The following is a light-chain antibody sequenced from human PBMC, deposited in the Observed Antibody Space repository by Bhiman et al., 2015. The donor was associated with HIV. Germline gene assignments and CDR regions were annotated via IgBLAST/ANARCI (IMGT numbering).Light chain of an antibody. CDR3: SSYRSTSTLWV. CDR2: DVS. J-gene: IGLJ1*01. CDR1: SSDVGGYNY. Sequence: QSALTQPASVSGSPGQSITISCTGTSSDVGGYNYVSWYQQYPGKAPKLMIYDVSNRPSGVPNRFSGSKSDNTASLTISGLQAEDEADYYCSSYRSTSTLWVFGTGTQVTVL. V-gene: IGLV2-14*03.